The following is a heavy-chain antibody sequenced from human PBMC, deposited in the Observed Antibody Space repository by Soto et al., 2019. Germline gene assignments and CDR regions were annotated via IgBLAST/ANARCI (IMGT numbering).Heavy chain of an antibody. Sequence: KTSETLSLTCPVSGGSVNIGSLCFICIRQPPRKGLEWIGHMYYTGSTNYSPSLKSRVAISVDTSKSQFSLTLDSVTAADTAVYYCARRPDFRDHGWFDPWGQGILVTVSS. J-gene: IGHJ5*02. D-gene: IGHD4-17*01. CDR1: GGSVNIGSLC. V-gene: IGHV4-61*01. CDR3: ARRPDFRDHGWFDP. CDR2: MYYTGST.